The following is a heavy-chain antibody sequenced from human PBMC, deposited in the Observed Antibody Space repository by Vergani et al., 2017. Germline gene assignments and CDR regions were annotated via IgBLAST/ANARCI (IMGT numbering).Heavy chain of an antibody. J-gene: IGHJ4*02. CDR1: GFTFSGSA. D-gene: IGHD3-3*01. CDR3: AKGAIITIFGVVNYFDY. CDR2: ISGSGGST. V-gene: IGHV3-23*04. Sequence: EVQLVESGGGLVQPGGSLKLSCAASGFTFSGSAMHWVRQASGKGLEWVSAISGSGGSTYYADSVKGRFTISRDNSKNTLYLQMNSLRAEDTAVYYCAKGAIITIFGVVNYFDYWDQGTLVTVSS.